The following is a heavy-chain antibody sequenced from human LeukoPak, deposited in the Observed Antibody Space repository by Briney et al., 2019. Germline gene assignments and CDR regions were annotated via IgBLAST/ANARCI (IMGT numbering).Heavy chain of an antibody. CDR3: AKLGGPSIYYCAMDV. Sequence: GGSLRLSCAASGFTFSSYAMTWVRQAPGEGLEWVSVISVTDDNTYYADSVEGRFTISRDNSKNTLYLQMNSLRGEDTAVYYCAKLGGPSIYYCAMDVWGQGTTVTVS. CDR1: GFTFSSYA. CDR2: ISVTDDNT. D-gene: IGHD7-27*01. J-gene: IGHJ6*02. V-gene: IGHV3-23*01.